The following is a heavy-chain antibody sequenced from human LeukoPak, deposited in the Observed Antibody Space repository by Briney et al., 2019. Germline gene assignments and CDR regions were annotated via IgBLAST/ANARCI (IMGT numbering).Heavy chain of an antibody. CDR1: GYTFTNYG. D-gene: IGHD1-1*01. V-gene: IGHV1-18*01. Sequence: ASVKVSCKTSGYTFTNYGITWVRQAPGQGLEWIGWISGKNGNTYHARNFQGRVTMTTDTSSGTATMELRSLRSDDTALYYCARDRTGTPWGLADYWGQGTLVTVSS. J-gene: IGHJ4*02. CDR3: ARDRTGTPWGLADY. CDR2: ISGKNGNT.